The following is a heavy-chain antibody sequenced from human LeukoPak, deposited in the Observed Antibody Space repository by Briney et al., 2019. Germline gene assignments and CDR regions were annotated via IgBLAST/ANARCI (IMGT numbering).Heavy chain of an antibody. D-gene: IGHD3-10*01. Sequence: PGGSLRLSCAASGFTFSDYYMSWIRQAPGKGLEWLSYITGSSDYANYADSVKGRFTISRDNAKNSLYLQMNSLRAEDTAVYYCTRVGYYDFWGQGTMVTVSS. CDR2: ITGSSDYA. CDR3: TRVGYYDF. J-gene: IGHJ3*01. CDR1: GFTFSDYY. V-gene: IGHV3-11*05.